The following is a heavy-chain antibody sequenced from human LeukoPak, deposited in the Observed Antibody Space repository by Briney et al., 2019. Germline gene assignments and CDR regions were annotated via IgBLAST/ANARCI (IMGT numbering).Heavy chain of an antibody. CDR1: GYTFTGYY. Sequence: ASVKASCKASGYTFTGYYMHWVRQAPGQGLEWMGWINPNSGGTNYAQKFQGRVTMTRDTSISTAYMELSRLRSDDTAVYYCARPSQDYYGSGSHGYYYYYYMDVWGKGTTVTVSS. CDR3: ARPSQDYYGSGSHGYYYYYYMDV. CDR2: INPNSGGT. J-gene: IGHJ6*03. D-gene: IGHD3-10*01. V-gene: IGHV1-2*02.